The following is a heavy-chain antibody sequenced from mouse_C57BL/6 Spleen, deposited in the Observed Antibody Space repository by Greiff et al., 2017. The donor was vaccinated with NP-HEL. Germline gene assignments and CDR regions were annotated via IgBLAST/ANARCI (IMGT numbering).Heavy chain of an antibody. V-gene: IGHV1-22*01. Sequence: EVKLVESGPELVKPGASVKMSCKASGYTFTDYNMHWVKQSHGKSLEWIGYINPNNGGTSYNQKFKGKATLTVNKSSSTAYMELRSLTSEDSAVYYCARSYGYYNYFDYWGQGTTLTVSS. CDR1: GYTFTDYN. CDR3: ARSYGYYNYFDY. D-gene: IGHD2-3*01. J-gene: IGHJ2*01. CDR2: INPNNGGT.